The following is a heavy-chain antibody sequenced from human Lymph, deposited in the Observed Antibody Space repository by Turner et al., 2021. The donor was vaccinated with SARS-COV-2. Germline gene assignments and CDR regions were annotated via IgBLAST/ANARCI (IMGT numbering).Heavy chain of an antibody. Sequence: EVQLVESGGGLVQPGGSLRLSCAASGFTFSSYELNWVRQAPGKGLEWVSYISSSGSTIYYADSVKGRLTISRDNAKNSLYLQMNSLGAEDTAVYYCARGALEYSSYFYYYGMDVWGQGTTVTVSS. J-gene: IGHJ6*02. CDR2: ISSSGSTI. CDR3: ARGALEYSSYFYYYGMDV. V-gene: IGHV3-48*03. CDR1: GFTFSSYE. D-gene: IGHD6-6*01.